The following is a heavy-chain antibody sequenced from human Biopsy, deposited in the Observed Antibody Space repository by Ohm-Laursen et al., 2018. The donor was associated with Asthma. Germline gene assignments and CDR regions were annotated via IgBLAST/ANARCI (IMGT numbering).Heavy chain of an antibody. J-gene: IGHJ4*02. V-gene: IGHV3-30-3*01. CDR1: GTHFGSYN. D-gene: IGHD6-13*01. CDR3: SRDTLGYYFDI. Sequence: SLRLSCAATGTHFGSYNMHWARQAPGKGLEWVAVITFDGSTQHYGDSVKGRFTISRGNSKNMLFLQMNSLRAEDTAVYYCSRDTLGYYFDIWGQGTQVTVSS. CDR2: ITFDGSTQ.